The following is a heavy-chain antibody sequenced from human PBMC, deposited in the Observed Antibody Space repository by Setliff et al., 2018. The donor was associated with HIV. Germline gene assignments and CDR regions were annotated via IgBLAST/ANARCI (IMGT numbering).Heavy chain of an antibody. CDR2: IHFSGSI. Sequence: SETLSLTCTVSGASFSCSNYYWAWIRQPPGKGPEWIGNIHFSGSIYYNPSLRSRVTISVDMSNNQFSLKVTSVTAADTAVYYCMRGRSITIFGVAYFDFWGQGSQVTVSS. D-gene: IGHD3-3*01. J-gene: IGHJ4*02. V-gene: IGHV4-39*07. CDR1: GASFSCSNYY. CDR3: MRGRSITIFGVAYFDF.